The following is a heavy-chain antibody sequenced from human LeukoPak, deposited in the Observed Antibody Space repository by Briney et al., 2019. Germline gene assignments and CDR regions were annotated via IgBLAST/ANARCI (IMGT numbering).Heavy chain of an antibody. CDR2: ISSSSSYT. CDR1: GFTFSDYY. V-gene: IGHV3-11*06. D-gene: IGHD3-9*01. J-gene: IGHJ6*04. Sequence: PGGSLRLSCAASGFTFSDYYMSWIRQAPGKWLEWVSYISSSSSYTNYADSVKGRFTISRDNAKNSLFLQMNSLRAEDTAVYYCARSLAYYDILTGYYYYYYYGMDVWGKGTTVTVSS. CDR3: ARSLAYYDILTGYYYYYYYGMDV.